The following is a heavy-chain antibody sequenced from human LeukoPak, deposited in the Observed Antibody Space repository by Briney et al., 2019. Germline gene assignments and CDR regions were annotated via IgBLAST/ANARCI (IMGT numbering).Heavy chain of an antibody. CDR2: IKNKGDGGTT. J-gene: IGHJ4*02. CDR1: GFTFNKAW. CDR3: TTSGTPFEY. V-gene: IGHV3-15*01. Sequence: GGSLRLSCAASGFTFNKAWMSWVRLAPGKGLEWVGRIKNKGDGGTTDYAAPVKGRFTVSRDDSKSTLYLLMNSLKTEDTAVYYCTTSGTPFEYWGQGTLVTVSS. D-gene: IGHD3-10*01.